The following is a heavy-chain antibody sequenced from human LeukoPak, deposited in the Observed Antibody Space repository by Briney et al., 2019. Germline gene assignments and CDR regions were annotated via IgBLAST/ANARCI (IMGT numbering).Heavy chain of an antibody. CDR3: AREILAPGKTHDY. J-gene: IGHJ4*02. V-gene: IGHV3-48*03. CDR1: GFTFSSYE. CDR2: ISSSGSTI. Sequence: PGGSLRLSRAASGFTFSSYEMNWVRQAPGKGLEWVSYISSSGSTIYYADSVKGRFTISRDNAKNSLYLQMNSLRAEDTAVYYCAREILAPGKTHDYWGQGTLVTVSS.